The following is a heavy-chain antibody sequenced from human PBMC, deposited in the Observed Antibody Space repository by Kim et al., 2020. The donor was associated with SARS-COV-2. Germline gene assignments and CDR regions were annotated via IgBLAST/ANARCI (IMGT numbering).Heavy chain of an antibody. CDR3: AREAVAGPFDY. Sequence: ASVKVSCKASGYTFTTFALYWVRRAPGQRLEWMGWVNGGNGNTRYSQKFQGRVSITRDTSETTAYLELSGLISEDTAVYYCAREAVAGPFDYWGQGTLVTVSS. D-gene: IGHD6-19*01. CDR1: GYTFTTFA. V-gene: IGHV1-3*01. CDR2: VNGGNGNT. J-gene: IGHJ4*02.